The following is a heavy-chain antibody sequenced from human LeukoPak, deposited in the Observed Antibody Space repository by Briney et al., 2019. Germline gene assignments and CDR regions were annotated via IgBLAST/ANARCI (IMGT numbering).Heavy chain of an antibody. D-gene: IGHD3-10*01. CDR1: GFTFSNYC. J-gene: IGHJ3*02. CDR3: ARIGSETYHDAFDI. CDR2: IIQDGSQK. Sequence: GGSLRLSCAASGFTFSNYCLGWVRQAPGKGLEWVANIIQDGSQKYYVDSVKGRLNISKDNAKNSLYLQMNSLGAEDTAIYYCARIGSETYHDAFDIWGQGTMVTVFS. V-gene: IGHV3-7*03.